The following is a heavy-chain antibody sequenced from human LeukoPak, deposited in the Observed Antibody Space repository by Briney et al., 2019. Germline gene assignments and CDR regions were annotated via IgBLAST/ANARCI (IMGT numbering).Heavy chain of an antibody. V-gene: IGHV3-21*01. CDR3: ARGGYNSAFLDS. J-gene: IGHJ4*02. Sequence: PGGSLRLSCAASGFTFNSSTMNWVRQAPGKGLEWLSSISGSGQYIYYADSLKGRLTISRDNAKDSLYLQLKSLRAEDTSVYYGARGGYNSAFLDSWGQGTVVSVS. CDR1: GFTFNSST. D-gene: IGHD6-19*01. CDR2: ISGSGQYI.